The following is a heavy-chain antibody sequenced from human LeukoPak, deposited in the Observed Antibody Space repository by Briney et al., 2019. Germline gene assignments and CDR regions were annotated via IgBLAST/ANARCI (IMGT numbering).Heavy chain of an antibody. D-gene: IGHD3-16*01. Sequence: SETLSLTCTVSGFSITTYYRSWIRQSPGNGLEWIGLIHSSGSTTYNPSLKSRVTISVDTSKNQFSLHLSSVTAADTAVYYCARDIREGGESHYFDYWGQGTLVTVTS. V-gene: IGHV4-59*01. CDR3: ARDIREGGESHYFDY. CDR1: GFSITTYY. J-gene: IGHJ4*02. CDR2: IHSSGST.